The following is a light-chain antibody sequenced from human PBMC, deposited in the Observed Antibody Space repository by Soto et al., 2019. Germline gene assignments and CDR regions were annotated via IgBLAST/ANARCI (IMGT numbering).Light chain of an antibody. J-gene: IGKJ5*01. CDR1: PSVNTY. Sequence: VLRQSPATLSLSAGERATLSCRASPSVNTYLAWYQQKPGQAPRLLIYDASNRATGVPARFSGSGSGTDFTLSISRLELEDSAFYYCQQRSGWPITFGQGTRLE. CDR3: QQRSGWPIT. CDR2: DAS. V-gene: IGKV3-11*01.